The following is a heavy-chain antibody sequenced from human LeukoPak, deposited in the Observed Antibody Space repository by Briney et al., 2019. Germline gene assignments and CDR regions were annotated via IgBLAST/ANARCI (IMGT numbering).Heavy chain of an antibody. CDR2: ISSSSSTI. CDR3: ARQYYYDSSGSSPFDY. V-gene: IGHV3-48*01. Sequence: PGGSLRLSCAASGFTFSSYSMNWVRQAPGKGLEWVSYISSSSSTIYYADSVKGRFTISRGNAKNSLYLQMNSLRAEDTAVYYCARQYYYDSSGSSPFDYWGQGTLVTVSS. J-gene: IGHJ4*02. D-gene: IGHD3-22*01. CDR1: GFTFSSYS.